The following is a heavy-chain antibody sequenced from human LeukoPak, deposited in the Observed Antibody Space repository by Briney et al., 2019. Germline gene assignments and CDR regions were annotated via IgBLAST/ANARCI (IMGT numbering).Heavy chain of an antibody. CDR2: IKSKTDGGTT. J-gene: IGHJ4*02. V-gene: IGHV3-15*01. CDR1: GFTFSNAW. D-gene: IGHD3-9*01. CDR3: TTENYDILTGYFPFDY. Sequence: NPGGSLRPSCAASGFTFSNAWMSWVRQAPGKGLEWVGRIKSKTDGGTTDYAAPVKGRFTISRDDSKNTLYLQMNSLKTEDTAVYYCTTENYDILTGYFPFDYWGQGTLVTVSS.